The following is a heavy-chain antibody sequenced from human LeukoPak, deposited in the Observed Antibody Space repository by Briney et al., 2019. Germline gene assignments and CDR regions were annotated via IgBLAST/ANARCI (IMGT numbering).Heavy chain of an antibody. J-gene: IGHJ3*02. D-gene: IGHD3-22*01. CDR3: ARVKKDSSGPNYGGAFDI. Sequence: GGSLRLSCAASGFTFSSYAMHLVRQAAGKGLEWVAVISYDGSNKYYADSVKGRFTISRDNSKNTLYLQMNSLRAEDTAVYYCARVKKDSSGPNYGGAFDIWGQGTMVTVSS. V-gene: IGHV3-30-3*01. CDR1: GFTFSSYA. CDR2: ISYDGSNK.